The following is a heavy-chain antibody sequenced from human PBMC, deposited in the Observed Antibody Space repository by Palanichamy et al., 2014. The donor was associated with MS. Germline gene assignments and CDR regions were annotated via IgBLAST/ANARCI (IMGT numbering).Heavy chain of an antibody. CDR3: ARDRRRLGDIFDV. CDR2: LYSDDST. Sequence: EVQLVESGGGSVQPGGSLRLSCTASGLTVSSNYMRWVRQAPGKGLEWVSVLYSDDSTYYADSVKGRFTISRDSSQNTVYLQMNSLRGEDTAIYYCARDRRRLGDIFDVWGQGTMVTVSS. CDR1: GLTVSSNY. D-gene: IGHD6-25*01. V-gene: IGHV3-66*01. J-gene: IGHJ3*01.